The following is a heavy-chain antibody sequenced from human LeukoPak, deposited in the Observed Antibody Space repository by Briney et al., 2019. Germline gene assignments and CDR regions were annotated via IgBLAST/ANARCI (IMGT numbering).Heavy chain of an antibody. V-gene: IGHV3-7*03. Sequence: GGSLRLSCAASGFTFSSHAMIWVRQAPGKGLEWVANIKQDGSEKYYVDSVKGRFTISRDNAKNSLYLQMNSLRAEDTAVFYCARDQYDTWSRRGNFDSWGQGTLVIVSS. CDR2: IKQDGSEK. D-gene: IGHD3-3*01. CDR3: ARDQYDTWSRRGNFDS. CDR1: GFTFSSHA. J-gene: IGHJ4*02.